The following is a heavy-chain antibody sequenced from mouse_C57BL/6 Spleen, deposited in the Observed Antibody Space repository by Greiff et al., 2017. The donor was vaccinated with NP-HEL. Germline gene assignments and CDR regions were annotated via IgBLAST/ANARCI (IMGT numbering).Heavy chain of an antibody. J-gene: IGHJ2*01. CDR3: ARSGGYYYGSSYDY. CDR1: GYAFSSYW. D-gene: IGHD1-1*01. CDR2: IYPGDGDT. Sequence: VQLQQSGAELVKPGASVKISCKASGYAFSSYWMNWVKQRPGKGLEWIGQIYPGDGDTNYNGKFKGKATLTADKSSSTAYMQLSSVTSEDSAVYFCARSGGYYYGSSYDYWGQGTTLTVSS. V-gene: IGHV1-80*01.